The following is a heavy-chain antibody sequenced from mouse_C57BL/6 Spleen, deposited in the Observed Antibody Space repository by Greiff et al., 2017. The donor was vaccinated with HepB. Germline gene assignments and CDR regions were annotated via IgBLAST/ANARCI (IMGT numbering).Heavy chain of an antibody. CDR1: GYTFTSYG. CDR2: IYPRSGNT. CDR3: ARGGSNYFYAMDY. Sequence: VKLVESGAELARPGASVKLSCKASGYTFTSYGISWVKQRTGQGLEWIGEIYPRSGNTYYNEKFKGKATLTADKSSSTAYMELRSLTSEDSAVYFCARGGSNYFYAMDYWGQGTSVTVSS. D-gene: IGHD2-5*01. V-gene: IGHV1-81*01. J-gene: IGHJ4*01.